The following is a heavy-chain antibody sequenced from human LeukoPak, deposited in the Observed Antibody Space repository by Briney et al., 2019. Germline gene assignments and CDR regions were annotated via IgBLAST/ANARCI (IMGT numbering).Heavy chain of an antibody. D-gene: IGHD3-16*01. CDR2: IRGKIYDGTT. CDR3: TRWGGSADDY. CDR1: GFTFSSYW. Sequence: PGGSLRLSCAASGFTFSSYWMHWVRQAPGKGLEWVAFIRGKIYDGTTEYAASVRGRFTISRDDSKNIAYLEMNSLKTEDTAIYYCTRWGGSADDYWGQGTLVTVSS. V-gene: IGHV3-49*04. J-gene: IGHJ4*02.